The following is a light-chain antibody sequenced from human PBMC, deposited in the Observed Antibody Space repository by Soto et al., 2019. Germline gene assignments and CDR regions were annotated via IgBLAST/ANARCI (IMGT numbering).Light chain of an antibody. CDR2: EVS. Sequence: QSALTQPASVSGSPGQSITISCTGTSSDVGAYNYVSWYQHHPGKAPKLMIYEVSNRPSGVSNRFSGSKSGNTASLTISGLLAEDEADYTSSTTRVFGGGTKLTVL. CDR3: STTRV. J-gene: IGLJ3*02. CDR1: SSDVGAYNY. V-gene: IGLV2-14*01.